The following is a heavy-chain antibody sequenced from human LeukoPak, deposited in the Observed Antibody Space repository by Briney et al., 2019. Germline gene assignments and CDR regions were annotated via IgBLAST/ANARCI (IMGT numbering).Heavy chain of an antibody. CDR2: MNPNSGNT. J-gene: IGHJ3*02. CDR3: ARYSSSSDAFDI. V-gene: IGHV1-8*03. CDR1: GYTFTSYD. Sequence: ASVTVSCKASGYTFTSYDINGVRQAPGQGLEWMGWMNPNSGNTGYAQKFQGRVTITRNTSISTAYMEPSSLRSEDTAVYYCARYSSSSDAFDIWGQGTMVTVSS. D-gene: IGHD6-6*01.